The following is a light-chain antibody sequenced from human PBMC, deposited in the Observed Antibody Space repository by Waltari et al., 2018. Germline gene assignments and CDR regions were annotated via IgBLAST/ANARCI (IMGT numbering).Light chain of an antibody. CDR3: QQYYSLPWT. CDR2: GAS. Sequence: VLTQSPGTLSLSPGERATLSCRASEHIGNDYLAWYQQRPCQAPRLLMYGASGRASGISDKFSGSGSGTDFTLTIGRLDPEDFALYYCQQYYSLPWTFGQGTRVDIK. V-gene: IGKV3-20*01. J-gene: IGKJ1*01. CDR1: EHIGNDY.